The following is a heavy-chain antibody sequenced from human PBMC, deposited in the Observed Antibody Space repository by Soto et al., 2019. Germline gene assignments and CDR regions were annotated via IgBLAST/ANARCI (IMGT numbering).Heavy chain of an antibody. V-gene: IGHV5-51*01. Sequence: GESLKISCKGSGYSFTSYWIGWVRQMPGKGLEWMGIIYPGDSDTRYSPSFQGQVTISADKSISTAYLQWSSLKASDTATYHCARVTYYYDSSGPGAFDIWGQGTMVTVSS. CDR2: IYPGDSDT. CDR1: GYSFTSYW. J-gene: IGHJ3*02. CDR3: ARVTYYYDSSGPGAFDI. D-gene: IGHD3-22*01.